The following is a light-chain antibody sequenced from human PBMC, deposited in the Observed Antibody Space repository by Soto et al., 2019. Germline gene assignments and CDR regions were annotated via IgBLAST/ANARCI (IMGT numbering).Light chain of an antibody. J-gene: IGLJ1*01. Sequence: QSVLTQPPSASGTPGQRVTISCSGSNSNIGSNTVNWYQQVPGTAPKLLIFSNTNRPSGVPDRFSGSKSGTSASLAITGLQAEDEADYYCQSYDTSLRDYVFGTGTKVTVL. CDR3: QSYDTSLRDYV. V-gene: IGLV1-44*01. CDR2: SNT. CDR1: NSNIGSNT.